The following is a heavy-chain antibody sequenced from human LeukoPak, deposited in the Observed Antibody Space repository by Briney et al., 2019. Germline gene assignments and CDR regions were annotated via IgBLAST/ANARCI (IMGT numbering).Heavy chain of an antibody. J-gene: IGHJ1*01. D-gene: IGHD2-15*01. CDR2: ISGRDGSI. V-gene: IGHV3-23*01. CDR3: AKDSVVAATLYFQH. Sequence: PGGSLRLSCAASGFTFSSYAMSWVRQAPGKGLEWVSAISGRDGSIYYADSVKGRFTISRDNSKNTLYLQMNSLRAEDTAAYYCAKDSVVAATLYFQHWGQGTLVTVSS. CDR1: GFTFSSYA.